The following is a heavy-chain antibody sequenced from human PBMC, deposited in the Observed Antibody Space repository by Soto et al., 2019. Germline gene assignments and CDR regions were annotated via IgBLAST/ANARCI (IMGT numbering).Heavy chain of an antibody. CDR3: ARGQLWFGELLPFFDY. CDR2: INHSGST. J-gene: IGHJ4*02. V-gene: IGHV4-34*01. Sequence: SETLSLTCAVYGGSFSGYYWSWIRQPPGKGLEWIGEINHSGSTNYNPSLKSRVTISVDTSKNQFSLKLSSVTAADTAVYYCARGQLWFGELLPFFDYWGQGTLVTVS. D-gene: IGHD3-10*01. CDR1: GGSFSGYY.